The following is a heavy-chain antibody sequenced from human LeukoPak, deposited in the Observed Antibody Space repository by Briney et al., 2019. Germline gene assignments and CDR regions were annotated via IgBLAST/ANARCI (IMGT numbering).Heavy chain of an antibody. CDR1: GYTFTTYY. Sequence: GASVKVSCKASGYTFTTYYLHWVRQAPGQGLEWMGIINPNGGSTSYAQKFQGRVTMTRDTSTSTIYMELSSLRSEDTALYYCARDLVRTYYEFRSSSAFETWGQGTLVTVSS. D-gene: IGHD3-3*01. CDR3: ARDLVRTYYEFRSSSAFET. V-gene: IGHV1-46*01. CDR2: INPNGGST. J-gene: IGHJ5*02.